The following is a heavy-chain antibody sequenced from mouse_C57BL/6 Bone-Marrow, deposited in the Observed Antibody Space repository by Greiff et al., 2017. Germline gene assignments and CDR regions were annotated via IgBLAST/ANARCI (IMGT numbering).Heavy chain of an antibody. D-gene: IGHD4-1*01. Sequence: EVKLQESGGGLVQPGESLKLSCESNEYEFPSPDMSWVRKTPEKRLELVAAINSDGGSTYYPDTMERRFIISRDNTKKTLYLQMSSLRSEDTALYYCARQGAGTWGFAYWGQGTLVSVSA. CDR1: EYEFPSPD. J-gene: IGHJ3*01. CDR3: ARQGAGTWGFAY. V-gene: IGHV5-2*01. CDR2: INSDGGST.